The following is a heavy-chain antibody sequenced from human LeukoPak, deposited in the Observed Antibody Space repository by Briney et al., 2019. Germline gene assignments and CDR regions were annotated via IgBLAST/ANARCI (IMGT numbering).Heavy chain of an antibody. Sequence: SQTLSLTCAVSGGSISSGGYSWSWIRQPPGKGLEWIGYIYHSGSTYYNPSLKSRVTISVDRSKNQFPLKLSSVTAADTAVYYCARGRITYYDILTGGNWFDPWGQGTLVTVSS. J-gene: IGHJ5*02. D-gene: IGHD3-9*01. CDR3: ARGRITYYDILTGGNWFDP. CDR1: GGSISSGGYS. CDR2: IYHSGST. V-gene: IGHV4-30-2*01.